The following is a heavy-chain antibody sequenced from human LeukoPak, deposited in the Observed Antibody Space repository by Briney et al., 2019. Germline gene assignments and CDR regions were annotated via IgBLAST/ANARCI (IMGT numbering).Heavy chain of an antibody. D-gene: IGHD3-9*01. CDR1: GYTFTSYG. Sequence: ASVKVSCEASGYTFTSYGISWVRQAPGHGLEWMGWISAYNGNTNYAQNPQGTVTMTTDTSTSTAYMELRSLRSDDTAVYYCAREGGPYYDILTGYYRSAFDIWGQGTMVTVSS. V-gene: IGHV1-18*01. CDR3: AREGGPYYDILTGYYRSAFDI. J-gene: IGHJ3*02. CDR2: ISAYNGNT.